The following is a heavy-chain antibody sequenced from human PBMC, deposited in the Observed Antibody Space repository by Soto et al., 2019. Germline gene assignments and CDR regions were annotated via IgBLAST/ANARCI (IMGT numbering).Heavy chain of an antibody. CDR1: GGSFSGYY. D-gene: IGHD1-7*01. CDR3: ARGRNWNYGGYFDY. J-gene: IGHJ4*02. V-gene: IGHV4-34*01. Sequence: SETLSLTCAVYGGSFSGYYWSWIRQPPGKGLEWIGEINHSGSTNYNPSLKSRVTISVDTSKNQFSLKLSSVTAADTAVYYCARGRNWNYGGYFDYWGQGTLVTVSS. CDR2: INHSGST.